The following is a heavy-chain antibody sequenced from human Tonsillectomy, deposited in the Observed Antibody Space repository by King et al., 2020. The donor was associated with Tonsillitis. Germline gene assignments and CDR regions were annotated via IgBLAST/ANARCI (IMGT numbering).Heavy chain of an antibody. J-gene: IGHJ3*02. CDR1: GFTFDDFA. CDR2: ISWNSGRI. CDR3: VKDKGLAARPWAFDI. D-gene: IGHD6-6*01. Sequence: VQLVESGGGLVQPGRSLRLSCTASGFTFDDFAMNWVRQVPGKGLEWVSGISWNSGRILYADSVKGRFTISRDNAKNSLHLQMNSLRPEDTALYYCVKDKGLAARPWAFDIWGQGTMVTVSS. V-gene: IGHV3-9*01.